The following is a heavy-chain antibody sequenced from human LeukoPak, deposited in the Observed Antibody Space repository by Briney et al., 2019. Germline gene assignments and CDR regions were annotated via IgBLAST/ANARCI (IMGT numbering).Heavy chain of an antibody. CDR3: AKMSYDFWSGLMDV. CDR1: GFTFSSYS. J-gene: IGHJ6*03. D-gene: IGHD3-3*01. Sequence: GGSLRLSCAASGFTFSSYSMNWVRQAPGKGLEWVSYISSSSSTIYYADSVKGRFTISRDNAKNSLYLQMNSLRAEDTAVYYCAKMSYDFWSGLMDVWGKGTTVTVSS. CDR2: ISSSSSTI. V-gene: IGHV3-48*01.